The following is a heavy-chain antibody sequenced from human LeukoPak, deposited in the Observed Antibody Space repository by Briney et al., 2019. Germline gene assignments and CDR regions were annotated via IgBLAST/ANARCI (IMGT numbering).Heavy chain of an antibody. CDR2: ISSSRSTI. J-gene: IGHJ6*03. CDR3: ARAGNRYYFYYYMDV. Sequence: PGGSLRLSCAASGFTFSSYSMNWVRQAPGKGLEWVSYISSSRSTIYYAHSVKGRFTISRDNAKNSLYLQMNRLRAEDTAVYYCARAGNRYYFYYYMDVWGKGTTVTVSS. D-gene: IGHD1-14*01. CDR1: GFTFSSYS. V-gene: IGHV3-48*01.